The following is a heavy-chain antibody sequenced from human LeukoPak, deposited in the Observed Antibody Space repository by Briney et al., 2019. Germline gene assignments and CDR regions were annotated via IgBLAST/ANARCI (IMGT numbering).Heavy chain of an antibody. V-gene: IGHV3-21*01. D-gene: IGHD3-22*01. Sequence: GGSLRLSCAASGFTFSSYSMNWVRQAPGKGLEWVSSISSSSSYIYYADSVKGRFTISRDNAKNSLYLQMNSLRAEDTAVYYCAREVDDSSGFGFAPWGQGTLVTVSS. CDR1: GFTFSSYS. J-gene: IGHJ5*02. CDR3: AREVDDSSGFGFAP. CDR2: ISSSSSYI.